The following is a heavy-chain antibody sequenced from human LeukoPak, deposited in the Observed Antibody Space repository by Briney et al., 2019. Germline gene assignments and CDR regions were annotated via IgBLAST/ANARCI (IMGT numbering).Heavy chain of an antibody. D-gene: IGHD6-13*01. J-gene: IGHJ4*02. CDR3: ARHGFVAAAGIDY. CDR2: IYWRGKT. V-gene: IGHV4-39*01. CDR1: GGSISYGSYS. Sequence: SETLSLTCTVSGGSISYGSYSWAWIRQPPGTGLEWIGNIYWRGKTYYNPSLKSRVTISLDTSKHQVSLKLSSVTATDTAVYYCARHGFVAAAGIDYWGQGTLVTVSS.